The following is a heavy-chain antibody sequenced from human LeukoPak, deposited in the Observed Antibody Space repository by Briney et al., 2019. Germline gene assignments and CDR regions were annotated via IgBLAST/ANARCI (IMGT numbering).Heavy chain of an antibody. J-gene: IGHJ4*02. D-gene: IGHD3-10*01. CDR3: ARGGWFGQLLPNDY. CDR2: IWHDGSNK. V-gene: IGHV3-33*01. Sequence: GGSLRLSCAASGFTFSSYAMHWVRQAPGKGLECVAVIWHDGSNKYYTDSVKGRFTISRDNSQNTLYLQMNNLRAEDTAVYYCARGGWFGQLLPNDYWGQGTLVNVSS. CDR1: GFTFSSYA.